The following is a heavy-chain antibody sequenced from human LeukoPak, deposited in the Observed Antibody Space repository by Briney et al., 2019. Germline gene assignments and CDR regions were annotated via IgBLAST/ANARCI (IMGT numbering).Heavy chain of an antibody. CDR1: GYTFTSYG. J-gene: IGHJ3*02. CDR2: NSAYNGNT. CDR3: AIAEFYYDSSGYPAFDI. Sequence: ASVKVSCKASGYTFTSYGISRVRQAPGQGLEWMGWNSAYNGNTNYAQKLQGRVTMTTDTSTSTAYMELRSLRSDDTAVYYCAIAEFYYDSSGYPAFDIWGQGTMVTVSS. D-gene: IGHD3-22*01. V-gene: IGHV1-18*01.